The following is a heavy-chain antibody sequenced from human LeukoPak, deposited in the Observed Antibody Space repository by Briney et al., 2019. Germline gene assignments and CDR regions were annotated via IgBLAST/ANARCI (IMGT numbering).Heavy chain of an antibody. V-gene: IGHV4-39*07. CDR3: ATSIGWYPRYYMDV. J-gene: IGHJ6*03. Sequence: SETLSLTCTVSGGSISSSSYYWGWIRQPPGKGLEWIGSIYYSGSTYYNPPLKSRVTISVDTSKNQFSLKLSSVTAADTAVYYCATSIGWYPRYYMDVWGKGTTVTVSS. CDR1: GGSISSSSYY. D-gene: IGHD6-19*01. CDR2: IYYSGST.